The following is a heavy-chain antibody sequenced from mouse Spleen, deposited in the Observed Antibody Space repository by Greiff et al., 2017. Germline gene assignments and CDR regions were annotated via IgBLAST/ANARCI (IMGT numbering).Heavy chain of an antibody. V-gene: IGHV5-17*02. D-gene: IGHD1-1*01. CDR2: ISSGSSTI. J-gene: IGHJ4*01. Sequence: EVKLVESGGGLVQPGGSRKLSCAASGFTFSSFGMHWVRQAPEKGLEWVAYISSGSSTIYYADTVKGRFTISRDNPKNTLFLQMTSLRSEDTAMYYCARYYYGSSWDYAMDYWGQGTSVTVSS. CDR3: ARYYYGSSWDYAMDY. CDR1: GFTFSSFG.